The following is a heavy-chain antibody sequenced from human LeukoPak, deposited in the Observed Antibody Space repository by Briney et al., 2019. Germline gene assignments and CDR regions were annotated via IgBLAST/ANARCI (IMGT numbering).Heavy chain of an antibody. V-gene: IGHV3-7*01. CDR2: IKQDGSDK. CDR3: ARLTGTTGFDY. Sequence: GWSLRLSCAASGFPFSSYWMSWVRQAPGKGLEWVANIKQDGSDKYYVDSVKGRFTISRDNAKNSLYLQLNSLRADDTAVYYCARLTGTTGFDYWGQGTLVTVSS. D-gene: IGHD1-1*01. J-gene: IGHJ4*02. CDR1: GFPFSSYW.